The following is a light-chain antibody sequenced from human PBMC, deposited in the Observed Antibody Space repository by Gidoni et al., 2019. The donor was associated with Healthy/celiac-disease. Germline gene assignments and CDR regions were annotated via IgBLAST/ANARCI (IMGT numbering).Light chain of an antibody. CDR3: QQYGSSQYT. CDR2: GAS. J-gene: IGKJ2*01. Sequence: EIVLTPSPGTLSLSPGERATLSCRASKSVSSSYLAWYQQTPGQAPRLLIYGASSRATGIPDRCSGSGSGPYFTLTISRLEPEDFAVYYCQQYGSSQYTFGQGTKLEIK. V-gene: IGKV3-20*01. CDR1: KSVSSSY.